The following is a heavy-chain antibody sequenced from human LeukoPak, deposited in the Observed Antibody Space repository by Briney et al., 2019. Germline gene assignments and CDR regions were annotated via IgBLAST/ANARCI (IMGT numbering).Heavy chain of an antibody. Sequence: GESLRLSCAASGFTFSSYAMNWVRQAPGKGLEWVSAISGSGGSTYYADSVKGRFTISRDNSKNTLYLQMNSLRAEDTAVYYCAKESWFGELHDYWGQGTLVTVSS. CDR2: ISGSGGST. V-gene: IGHV3-23*01. D-gene: IGHD3-10*01. J-gene: IGHJ4*02. CDR1: GFTFSSYA. CDR3: AKESWFGELHDY.